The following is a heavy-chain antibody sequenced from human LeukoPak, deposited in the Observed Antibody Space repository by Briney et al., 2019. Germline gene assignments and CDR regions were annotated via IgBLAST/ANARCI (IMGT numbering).Heavy chain of an antibody. CDR1: GVSISAYY. V-gene: IGHV4-4*07. CDR3: ARDPTTVTTIFDS. Sequence: SETLSLTCSVSGVSISAYYWSWIRQPAGKGLEWIGRIYPGESIYASENTNYNPSLKSRVSMSGDTSKNQVSLKLRSVTAADTAVYYCARDPTTVTTIFDSWGQGTLVTVSS. D-gene: IGHD4-17*01. J-gene: IGHJ4*02. CDR2: IYPGESIYASENT.